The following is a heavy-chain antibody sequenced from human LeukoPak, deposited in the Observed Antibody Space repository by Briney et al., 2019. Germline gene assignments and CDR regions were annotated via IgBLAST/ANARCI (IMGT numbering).Heavy chain of an antibody. D-gene: IGHD3-22*01. Sequence: GGSLRLSCTASGFTFGDYAMSWVRQAPGKGLEWVGFIRSKAYGGTTEYAASVKGRFTISRDDSKSIAYLQMNSLKTEDTAVYYCARVWRGYYDSSAPYYFDYWGQGTLVTVSS. J-gene: IGHJ4*02. CDR1: GFTFGDYA. V-gene: IGHV3-49*04. CDR2: IRSKAYGGTT. CDR3: ARVWRGYYDSSAPYYFDY.